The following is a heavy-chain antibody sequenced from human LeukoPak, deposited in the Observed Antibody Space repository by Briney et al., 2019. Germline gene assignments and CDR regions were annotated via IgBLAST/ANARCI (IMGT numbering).Heavy chain of an antibody. CDR2: IFPYDSDT. CDR1: GYSFPSYW. J-gene: IGHJ5*02. CDR3: ARTAVTGTFWFDP. Sequence: GESLKISCKGSGYSFPSYWIAWVRQMPGKGLEWMGIIFPYDSDTRYSPSFQGQVTISADTSISTAYLKWNSLKASDTAMYYCARTAVTGTFWFDPWGQGTLVTVSS. V-gene: IGHV5-51*01. D-gene: IGHD6-19*01.